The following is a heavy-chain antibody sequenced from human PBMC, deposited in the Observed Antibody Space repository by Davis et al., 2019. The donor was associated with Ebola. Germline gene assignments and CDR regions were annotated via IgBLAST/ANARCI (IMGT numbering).Heavy chain of an antibody. CDR2: IWYDGSNK. D-gene: IGHD1-26*01. J-gene: IGHJ4*02. CDR3: AKDLRGSYSC. CDR1: GFTFSSYG. V-gene: IGHV3-30*02. Sequence: GESLKISCAASGFTFSSYGMHWVRQAPGKGLEWVAVIWYDGSNKYYADSVKGRFTISRGNSKNTLYLQMNSLRAEDTAVYYCAKDLRGSYSCWGQGTLVTVSS.